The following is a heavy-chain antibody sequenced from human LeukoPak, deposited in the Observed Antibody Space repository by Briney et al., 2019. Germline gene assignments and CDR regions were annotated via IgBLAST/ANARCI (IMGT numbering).Heavy chain of an antibody. CDR3: ARSGPVDCSGGSCYEGY. Sequence: PSETLSLTCAVYGGSFSGSYWSWIRQPPGKGLEWMGEINHSGSTNYNPSLKSRVTISVDTSKNHFSLKLSSVTAADTAVYYCARSGPVDCSGGSCYEGYWGQGTLVTVSS. J-gene: IGHJ4*02. CDR2: INHSGST. V-gene: IGHV4-34*01. D-gene: IGHD2-15*01. CDR1: GGSFSGSY.